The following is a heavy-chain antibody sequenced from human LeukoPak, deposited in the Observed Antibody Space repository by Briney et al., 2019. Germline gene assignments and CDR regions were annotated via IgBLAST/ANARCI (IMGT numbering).Heavy chain of an antibody. D-gene: IGHD1-26*01. Sequence: GASVKVSCKASGYTFTSYYMHWVRQAPGQGLEWMGIINPSSGSTSYAQKFKGRVTMTRDTSTSTVYMELSSLRSEDTAVYYCARENREYGMDVWGQGTTVTVSS. CDR1: GYTFTSYY. CDR2: INPSSGST. J-gene: IGHJ6*02. CDR3: ARENREYGMDV. V-gene: IGHV1-46*01.